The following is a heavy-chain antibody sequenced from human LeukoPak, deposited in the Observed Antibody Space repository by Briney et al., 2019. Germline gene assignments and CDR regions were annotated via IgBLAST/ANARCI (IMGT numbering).Heavy chain of an antibody. J-gene: IGHJ4*02. CDR2: INHSRTT. Sequence: SETLSLTCAVYGGSFSGYYWSWIRQPPGKGLEWIGGINHSRTTNYNPSLKSRVTISVDTSKNQFSLKLSSVTAADTAVYYCASMYYYDSSGYYYVGWPGDLPPSPWDYWGQGTLVTVSS. V-gene: IGHV4-34*01. CDR1: GGSFSGYY. D-gene: IGHD3-22*01. CDR3: ASMYYYDSSGYYYVGWPGDLPPSPWDY.